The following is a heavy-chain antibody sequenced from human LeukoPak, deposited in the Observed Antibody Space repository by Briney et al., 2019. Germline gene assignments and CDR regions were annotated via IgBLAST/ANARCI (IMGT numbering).Heavy chain of an antibody. J-gene: IGHJ4*02. Sequence: GGSLRLSCAVSGFTFSSYWMNWVRQAPGKGLEWVANIKQDGSQKYYVDSVRGRFTISRDNAKNSLYLQLNSLRAEDTAVYYCARDHKFVRDYWGQGTLVTVSS. CDR2: IKQDGSQK. CDR1: GFTFSSYW. D-gene: IGHD3-10*01. CDR3: ARDHKFVRDY. V-gene: IGHV3-7*05.